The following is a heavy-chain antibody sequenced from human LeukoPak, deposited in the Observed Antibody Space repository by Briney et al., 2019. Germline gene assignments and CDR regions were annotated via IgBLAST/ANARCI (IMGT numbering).Heavy chain of an antibody. D-gene: IGHD3-3*01. CDR2: IYYSGST. Sequence: SETLSLTCTVSGGSISSYYWSWIRQPPGKGLEWIGYIYYSGSTNYNPSLKSRVTISVDTSKNQFSLKLSSVTAADTAVYYCARDRAGYYGFWSGQDEYYYGMDVWGQGTTVTVSS. CDR1: GGSISSYY. V-gene: IGHV4-59*01. J-gene: IGHJ6*02. CDR3: ARDRAGYYGFWSGQDEYYYGMDV.